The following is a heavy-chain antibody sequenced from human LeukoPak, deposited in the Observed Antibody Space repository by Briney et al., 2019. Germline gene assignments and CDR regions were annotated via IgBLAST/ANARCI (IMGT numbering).Heavy chain of an antibody. J-gene: IGHJ4*02. CDR2: MSGSGGST. CDR1: GFTFSSYA. V-gene: IGHV3-23*01. D-gene: IGHD6-19*01. CDR3: AKGTYSSGWYGKYFFDY. Sequence: GGSLRLSCAASGFTFSSYAMSWVRQAPGKGLEWVSAMSGSGGSTYYADSVKGRFTISSDNSKNTLYLQMNSLSAEDTAVYYCAKGTYSSGWYGKYFFDYWGQGTLVTVSS.